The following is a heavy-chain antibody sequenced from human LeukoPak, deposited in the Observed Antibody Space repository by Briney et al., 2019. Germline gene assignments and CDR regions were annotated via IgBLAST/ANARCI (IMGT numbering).Heavy chain of an antibody. CDR2: IKQDGSEK. CDR1: GFTFSSYA. Sequence: PGGSLRLSCAASGFTFSSYAMSWVRQAPGKGLEWVANIKQDGSEKYYVDSVKGRFTISRDNAKNSLYLQMNSLRAEDTAVYYCASQSYARFDPWGQGTLVTVSS. D-gene: IGHD3-16*01. J-gene: IGHJ5*02. CDR3: ASQSYARFDP. V-gene: IGHV3-7*01.